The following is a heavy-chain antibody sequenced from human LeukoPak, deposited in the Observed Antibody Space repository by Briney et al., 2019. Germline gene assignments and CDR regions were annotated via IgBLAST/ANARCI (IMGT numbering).Heavy chain of an antibody. CDR2: ISSNGGST. CDR1: GFTFSSYA. Sequence: GGSLRLSCAASGFTFSSYAMHWVRQAPGKGLEYVSAISSNGGSTYYANSVKGRFTISRDNSKNTLYLQMGSLRAEDMAVYYCARVNPGYSCGFDYWGQGTLVTVSS. D-gene: IGHD5-18*01. V-gene: IGHV3-64*01. J-gene: IGHJ4*02. CDR3: ARVNPGYSCGFDY.